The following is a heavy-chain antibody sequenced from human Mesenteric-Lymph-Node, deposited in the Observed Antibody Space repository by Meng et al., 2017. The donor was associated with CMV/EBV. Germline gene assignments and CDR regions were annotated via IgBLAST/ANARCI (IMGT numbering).Heavy chain of an antibody. CDR1: GVIVSSNY. CDR3: AVLVGATPWIDS. D-gene: IGHD1-26*01. J-gene: IGHJ4*02. Sequence: ESLKISCAASGVIVSSNYMSWVRQAPGKGLEWVSYISTSGSTIYYAESVKGRFTISRDNAKNSLYLQMNSLRAEDTAVYYCAVLVGATPWIDSWGQGTLVTVSS. V-gene: IGHV3-48*04. CDR2: ISTSGSTI.